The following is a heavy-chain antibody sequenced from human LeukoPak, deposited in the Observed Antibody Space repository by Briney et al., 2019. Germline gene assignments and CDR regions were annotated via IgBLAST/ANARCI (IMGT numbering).Heavy chain of an antibody. CDR3: ARLKNYDFWSGYYPSYYYYYYMDV. CDR2: IYYSGST. J-gene: IGHJ6*03. Sequence: PSETLSLTCTVSGGSISSYYWSWIRQPPGKGLEWIGYIYYSGSTNYNPSLKSRVTISVDTSKNQFSLKLSSVTAADTAVYYCARLKNYDFWSGYYPSYYYYYYMDVWGKGTTVTVSS. D-gene: IGHD3-3*01. CDR1: GGSISSYY. V-gene: IGHV4-59*08.